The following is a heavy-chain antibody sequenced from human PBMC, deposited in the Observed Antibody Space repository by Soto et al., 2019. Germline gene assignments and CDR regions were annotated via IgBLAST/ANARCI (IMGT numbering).Heavy chain of an antibody. CDR1: GYSFTSYW. CDR3: AGQHDIVVVNHNFDY. Sequence: PGESLKISCKGSGYSFTSYWIGWVRQMPGKGLEWMGIIYPGDSDTRYSPSFQGQVTISADKSISTAYLQWSSLKASDTAMYYCAGQHDIVVVNHNFDYWGQGTLVTVSS. V-gene: IGHV5-51*01. D-gene: IGHD2-2*01. CDR2: IYPGDSDT. J-gene: IGHJ4*02.